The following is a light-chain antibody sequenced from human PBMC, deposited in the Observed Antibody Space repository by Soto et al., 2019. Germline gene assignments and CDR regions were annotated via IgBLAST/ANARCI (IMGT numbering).Light chain of an antibody. J-gene: IGKJ2*01. CDR3: QQSNNWPYT. Sequence: EIVMTHSPATLSVSPGERATLSCRASQSVRDNLAWYQQKPGQAPRLLIYGAFTRATGIPARFSGSGSGTGLILTINRLQAAELALYFCQQSNNWPYTFGQGTKLEIK. CDR1: QSVRDN. CDR2: GAF. V-gene: IGKV3-15*01.